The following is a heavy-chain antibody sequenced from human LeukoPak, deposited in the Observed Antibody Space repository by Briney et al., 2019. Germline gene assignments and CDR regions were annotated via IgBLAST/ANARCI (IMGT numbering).Heavy chain of an antibody. J-gene: IGHJ6*03. V-gene: IGHV4-61*02. CDR3: ARDLVGYSYASEGGDYYYYYYMDV. CDR2: IYTGGST. Sequence: SETLSLTCTVSGGSISSGSYYWSWIRQPAGKGLEWIGRIYTGGSTNYNPSLKSRVTISVDTSKNQFSLKLSSVTAADTAVYYCARDLVGYSYASEGGDYYYYYYMDVWGKGTTVTVSS. D-gene: IGHD5-18*01. CDR1: GGSISSGSYY.